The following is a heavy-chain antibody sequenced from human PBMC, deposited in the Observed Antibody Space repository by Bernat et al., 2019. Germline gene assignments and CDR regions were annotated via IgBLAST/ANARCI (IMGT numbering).Heavy chain of an antibody. CDR1: GYTFTSYG. D-gene: IGHD3-22*01. V-gene: IGHV1-18*01. CDR2: ISAYNGNT. CDR3: ARVFSPWDYYDRSGYFKGYLDY. J-gene: IGHJ4*02. Sequence: QVQLVQSGAEVKKPGASVKVSCKASGYTFTSYGISWVRQAPGQGLEWMGWISAYNGNTNYAQKLQGRVTMTTDTSTRTAYMELRSLRSDDTAVYYCARVFSPWDYYDRSGYFKGYLDYWGQGTLVTVSS.